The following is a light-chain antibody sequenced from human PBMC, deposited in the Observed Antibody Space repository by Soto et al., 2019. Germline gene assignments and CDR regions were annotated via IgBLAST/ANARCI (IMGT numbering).Light chain of an antibody. V-gene: IGKV2-30*01. CDR1: QSLVSSNGNTF. J-gene: IGKJ1*01. CDR3: LQATHWPWT. Sequence: DVVMTQSPLSLPVTLGQPASISCRSSQSLVSSNGNTFLIWFQQRPGESARRLIYKVSNRDSAVPDRFTGSGSGTDFTLEISRVEAEDVGVYYCLQATHWPWTFGRGTKVEIK. CDR2: KVS.